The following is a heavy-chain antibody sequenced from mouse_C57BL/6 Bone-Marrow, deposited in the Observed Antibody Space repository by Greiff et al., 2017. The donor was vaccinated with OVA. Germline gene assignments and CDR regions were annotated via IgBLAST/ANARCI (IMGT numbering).Heavy chain of an antibody. CDR1: GYTFTSYW. J-gene: IGHJ4*01. D-gene: IGHD2-10*02. CDR2: IYPGSGST. Sequence: QVQLQQPGAELVKPGASVKMSCKASGYTFTSYWITWVKQRPGQGLEWIGDIYPGSGSTNYNEKFKSKATLTVDTSSSTAYMQLSSLTSEDSAVYYCARGKYGNLYYYAMDYGGQGTSVTVSS. V-gene: IGHV1-55*01. CDR3: ARGKYGNLYYYAMDY.